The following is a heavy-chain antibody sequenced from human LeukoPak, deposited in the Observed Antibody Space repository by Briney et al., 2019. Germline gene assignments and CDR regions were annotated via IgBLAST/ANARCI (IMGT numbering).Heavy chain of an antibody. CDR3: ARAQNS. Sequence: GGSLRLSCAASGFVLSDYGMHWVRQAPGKGLEWVAFVRNDGGNEYYVGSVKGRFTISRDKSKNTLYLQMNSLRAEDTAVYYCARAQNSWGQGTLVTVSS. V-gene: IGHV3-30*02. J-gene: IGHJ4*02. CDR2: VRNDGGNE. CDR1: GFVLSDYG.